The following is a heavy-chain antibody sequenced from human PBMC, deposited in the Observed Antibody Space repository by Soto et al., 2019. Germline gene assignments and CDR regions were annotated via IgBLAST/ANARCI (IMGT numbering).Heavy chain of an antibody. CDR2: INPATGAA. CDR1: GYPVTAYY. V-gene: IGHV1-2*02. CDR3: ARGGGVGVAGSAAFDM. J-gene: IGHJ3*02. Sequence: QLHLVQSGAVVKKPGASVTVSCSASGYPVTAYYMHWVRQAPGRGLEWMGGINPATGAAKYKQTFPGRVNMTRDTSTSTVFMELSGLTSEDTAVFYCARGGGVGVAGSAAFDMWGQGTLVTVSS. D-gene: IGHD3-3*01.